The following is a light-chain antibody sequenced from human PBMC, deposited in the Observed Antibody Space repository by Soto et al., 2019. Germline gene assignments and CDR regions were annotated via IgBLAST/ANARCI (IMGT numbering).Light chain of an antibody. CDR2: GAS. CDR3: QQDGSSPLT. CDR1: QSVSSSY. J-gene: IGKJ4*01. Sequence: EIVLTQSPGTLSLSPGERATLSCRASQSVSSSYLAWYQQKPGQAPRLLISGASSRATGIPDRFSGSGSGTDFTLTISRLEPEDFAVYYCQQDGSSPLTFGGGTKVEIK. V-gene: IGKV3-20*01.